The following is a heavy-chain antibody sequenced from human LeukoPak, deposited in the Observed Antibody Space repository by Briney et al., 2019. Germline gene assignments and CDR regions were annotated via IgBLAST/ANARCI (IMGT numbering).Heavy chain of an antibody. D-gene: IGHD4-23*01. CDR1: GFAFNNYA. V-gene: IGHV3-23*01. CDR2: ISYSGANT. J-gene: IGHJ4*02. Sequence: GGSLRLSCAASGFAFNNYAMSWVRQALGKGLEWVSAISYSGANTYYADSVKGRFTISRDNSKNTLILQMNSLRAEDTAVYYCAKSTVMTTVVTPAFDYWGQGTLVTVSS. CDR3: AKSTVMTTVVTPAFDY.